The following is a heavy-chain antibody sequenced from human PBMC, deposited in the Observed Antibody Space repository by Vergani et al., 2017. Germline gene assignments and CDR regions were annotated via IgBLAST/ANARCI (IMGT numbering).Heavy chain of an antibody. Sequence: QVQLQESGPGLVKPSQTLSLTCTVSGGSISSGGYYWSWIRHHPGKGLEWIGYIYYSGSTYYNPSLNRRVTISVDTSKNQLSLNLSSVTAADTAVYDCAREDADIGFDPWGQGTLVTVSS. CDR1: GGSISSGGYY. CDR3: AREDADIGFDP. J-gene: IGHJ5*02. CDR2: IYYSGST. V-gene: IGHV4-31*03.